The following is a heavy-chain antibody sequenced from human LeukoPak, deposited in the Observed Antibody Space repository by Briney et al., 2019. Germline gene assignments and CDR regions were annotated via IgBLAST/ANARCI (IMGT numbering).Heavy chain of an antibody. V-gene: IGHV3-53*01. J-gene: IGHJ4*02. D-gene: IGHD6-19*01. CDR1: GFAVSNTF. Sequence: GGSLRLSCAASGFAVSNTFMSWVRQAPGKGLEWVSVIYSVGTTYYADSVKGRFTISRDNSKNTLYLQMNSLRAEDTAVYYCARGSGWLDYWGQGTLVTVSS. CDR2: IYSVGTT. CDR3: ARGSGWLDY.